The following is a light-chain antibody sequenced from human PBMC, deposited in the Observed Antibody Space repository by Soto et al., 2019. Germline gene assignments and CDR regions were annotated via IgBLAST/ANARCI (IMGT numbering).Light chain of an antibody. J-gene: IGKJ4*01. Sequence: IVVTKSAGTLSLSPGERATLSCRASQSVSNNYLAWYQQKPGQAPKLLIYGASTRATGVPARFSGSGSGTEFTLIISSLQSEDFAVYFCQHYDNWPHTFGEGTKVDIK. V-gene: IGKV3-15*01. CDR1: QSVSNN. CDR3: QHYDNWPHT. CDR2: GAS.